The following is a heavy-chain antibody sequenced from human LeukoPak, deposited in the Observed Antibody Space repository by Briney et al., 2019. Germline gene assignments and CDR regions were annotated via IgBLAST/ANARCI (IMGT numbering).Heavy chain of an antibody. CDR3: ARWKSLKGTFDY. V-gene: IGHV3-30*04. J-gene: IGHJ4*02. D-gene: IGHD1-7*01. CDR1: GFTFSNYA. CDR2: ISYNGNKK. Sequence: GGSLRLSCVASGFTFSNYAMNWVRQAPGKGLEWVAVISYNGNKKYYADSVKGRFTISRDNSNNTLYLQMNSLRAEDTAVYYCARWKSLKGTFDYWGQGTLVTVSS.